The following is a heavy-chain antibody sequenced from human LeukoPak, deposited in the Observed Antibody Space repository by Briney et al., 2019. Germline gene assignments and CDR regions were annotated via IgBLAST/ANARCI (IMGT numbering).Heavy chain of an antibody. CDR3: ARDEEGSSWWYFDL. CDR1: GFTFSSYW. CDR2: INSDGSST. V-gene: IGHV3-74*01. Sequence: GGSLRLSCAASGFTFSSYWMHWVRQAPGKGLVWVSRINSDGSSTSYADSVKGRFTISRDNAKNTLYLQMNSLRAEDAAVYYCARDEEGSSWWYFDLWGRGTLVTVSS. D-gene: IGHD6-13*01. J-gene: IGHJ2*01.